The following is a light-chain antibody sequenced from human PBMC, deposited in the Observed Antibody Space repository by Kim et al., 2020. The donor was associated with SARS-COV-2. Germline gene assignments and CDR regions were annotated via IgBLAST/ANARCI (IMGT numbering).Light chain of an antibody. J-gene: IGLJ2*01. Sequence: GQAFTISSAGASSDVGCYTYVSWYQEHPAQAPTLMIYEDSKLPSGVPDRFSGSKYGNTASLTVSVLQAEDEADYYCSSYAGSNDLVFGGGTQLTVL. CDR3: SSYAGSNDLV. CDR1: SSDVGCYTY. V-gene: IGLV2-8*01. CDR2: EDS.